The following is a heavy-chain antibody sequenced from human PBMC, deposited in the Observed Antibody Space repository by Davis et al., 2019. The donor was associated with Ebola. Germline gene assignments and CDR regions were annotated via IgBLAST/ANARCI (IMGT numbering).Heavy chain of an antibody. J-gene: IGHJ4*02. V-gene: IGHV1-18*01. Sequence: ASVKVSCKASGYTFTSYGISWVRQAPGQGLEWMGWISAYNGNTNYAQKLQGRVTMTTDTSTSTAYMELSSLRSEDTAVYYCARRESYYDFWSGYYFWGQGTLVTVSS. D-gene: IGHD3-3*01. CDR3: ARRESYYDFWSGYYF. CDR1: GYTFTSYG. CDR2: ISAYNGNT.